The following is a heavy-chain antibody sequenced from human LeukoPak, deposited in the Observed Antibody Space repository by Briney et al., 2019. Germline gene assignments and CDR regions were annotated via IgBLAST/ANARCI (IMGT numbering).Heavy chain of an antibody. D-gene: IGHD6-13*01. CDR2: INWNGGSI. Sequence: GGSLRLSCAASGFTFDDYGMSWVRQAPGKGLEWVSGINWNGGSIGYVDSVEGRFTISRDNAKNSLYLQMNSLRAEDTALYYCARDTRDSSRAGGSWFDPWGQGTLVTVSS. CDR1: GFTFDDYG. V-gene: IGHV3-20*04. CDR3: ARDTRDSSRAGGSWFDP. J-gene: IGHJ5*02.